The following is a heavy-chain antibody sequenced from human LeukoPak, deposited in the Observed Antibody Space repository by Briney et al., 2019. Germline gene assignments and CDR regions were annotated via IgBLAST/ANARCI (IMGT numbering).Heavy chain of an antibody. V-gene: IGHV3-33*01. CDR2: IWYDGSNK. Sequence: PGGSLRLSCAASGFTFRSYGMHWVRQAPGKGLEWVAVIWYDGSNKYYEDSVKGRFTLHRHNSKNTLYLQMNSLRAEDTAVYYCARDGDKSSVYHRYFDYWGQGTLVTVSS. J-gene: IGHJ4*02. D-gene: IGHD3-22*01. CDR3: ARDGDKSSVYHRYFDY. CDR1: GFTFRSYG.